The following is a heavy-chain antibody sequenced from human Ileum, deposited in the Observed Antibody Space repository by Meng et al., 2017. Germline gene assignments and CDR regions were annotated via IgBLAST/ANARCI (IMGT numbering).Heavy chain of an antibody. CDR2: SYYFGGA. CDR1: GGSLSDSTYY. J-gene: IGHJ4*03. CDR3: ATGRDGRDWGYGFSV. Sequence: SETLSLTCAVSGGSLSDSTYYWAWIRQSPGKGLEWVGTSYYFGGAVYNPSLQSRVTISRDTSMNDISLKLTSVTAADAATYYCATGRDGRDWGYGFSVWGQGALVTVSS. D-gene: IGHD5-24*01. V-gene: IGHV4-39*07.